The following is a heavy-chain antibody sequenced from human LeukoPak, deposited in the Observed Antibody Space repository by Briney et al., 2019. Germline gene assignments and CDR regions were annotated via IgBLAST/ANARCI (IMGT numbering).Heavy chain of an antibody. CDR2: ISWNSGSI. J-gene: IGHJ4*02. Sequence: GRSLRLSCAASGFTFDDYAMHWVRQAPGKGLDWVSGISWNSGSIGYADSVKGRFTISRDNAKNSLYLQMNSLRAEDTALYYCAKQVGYCSSTSCYEFDYWGQGTLVTVSS. D-gene: IGHD2-2*01. V-gene: IGHV3-9*01. CDR1: GFTFDDYA. CDR3: AKQVGYCSSTSCYEFDY.